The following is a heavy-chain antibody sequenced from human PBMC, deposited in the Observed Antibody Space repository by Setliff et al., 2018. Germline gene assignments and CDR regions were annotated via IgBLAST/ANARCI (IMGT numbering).Heavy chain of an antibody. V-gene: IGHV4-34*01. J-gene: IGHJ4*02. CDR2: INHSGST. CDR3: ASQEPLYSSGWYYFDY. D-gene: IGHD6-19*01. Sequence: SETLSLTCAVYGGSFSGYYWSWIRQPPGKGLEWIGEINHSGSTNYNPSLKSRVTISADTSKNQFSLKLSSVTAAGTAVYYCASQEPLYSSGWYYFDYWGQGTLVTVSS. CDR1: GGSFSGYY.